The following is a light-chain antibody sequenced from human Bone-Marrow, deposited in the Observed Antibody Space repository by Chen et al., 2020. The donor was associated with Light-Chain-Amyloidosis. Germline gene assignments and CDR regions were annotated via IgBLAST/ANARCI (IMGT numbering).Light chain of an antibody. V-gene: IGLV3-21*02. CDR3: QVWDRSSDRPV. CDR1: NIGSTS. CDR2: DDS. Sequence: SYVLTQPSSVSVAPGQPATMAGGGNNIGSTSVNWYQQTPGQAPLLAVYDDSDRPSGIPERLSGSNSGNTATLTISRVEAGDEADYYCQVWDRSSDRPVFGGGTKLTVL. J-gene: IGLJ3*02.